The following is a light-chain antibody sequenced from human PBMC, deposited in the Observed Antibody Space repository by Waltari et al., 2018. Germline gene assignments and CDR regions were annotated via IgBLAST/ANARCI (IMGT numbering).Light chain of an antibody. J-gene: IGKJ3*01. CDR2: DAS. CDR1: QGFSSF. CDR3: QQRSNVLFA. Sequence: EVVLTQSPATLSLSPGERATLPCRASQGFSSFLAWYQQKPGQAPRLLIYDASNRATGIPARFSGSGSGTDFTLTISSLEPEDFAVYYCQQRSNVLFAFGPGTKVDFK. V-gene: IGKV3-11*01.